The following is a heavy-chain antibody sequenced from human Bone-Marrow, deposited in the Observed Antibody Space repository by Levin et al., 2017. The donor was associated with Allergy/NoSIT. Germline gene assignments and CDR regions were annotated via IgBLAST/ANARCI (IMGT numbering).Heavy chain of an antibody. CDR1: GFSLNASGVS. CDR2: IDWDDDK. Sequence: SASGPTLVKPTQTLTLTCTVSGFSLNASGVSVTWIRQPPGKALEWLARIDWDDDKYYMTSLQTRLTISKDTSKNQVVLTMTNMDPVDTATYFCARSYSAYPHWFAPWGQGTLVTVSS. D-gene: IGHD5-12*01. V-gene: IGHV2-70*11. CDR3: ARSYSAYPHWFAP. J-gene: IGHJ5*02.